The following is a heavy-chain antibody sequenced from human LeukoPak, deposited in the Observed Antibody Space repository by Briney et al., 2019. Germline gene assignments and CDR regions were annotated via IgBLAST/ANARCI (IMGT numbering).Heavy chain of an antibody. CDR3: ARHDVAGATTDYFQN. D-gene: IGHD1-26*01. J-gene: IGHJ1*01. Sequence: PSETLSLTCTVSGGSISSYYWSWVRQPPGKGPEWIGYIYYSGSTRYNPSLKSRVTISVDTSRNQISLKLGSVPAADTAVYYCARHDVAGATTDYFQNWGQGTLVTVSS. CDR2: IYYSGST. CDR1: GGSISSYY. V-gene: IGHV4-59*08.